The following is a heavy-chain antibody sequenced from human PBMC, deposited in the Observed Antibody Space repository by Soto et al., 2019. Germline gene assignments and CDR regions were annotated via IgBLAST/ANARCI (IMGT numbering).Heavy chain of an antibody. CDR1: GYTFTSYG. V-gene: IGHV1-18*01. CDR3: ARDRLSSSRATFDP. CDR2: ISAYNGNT. Sequence: GASVKVSCKASGYTFTSYGISWVRQALGQGLEWMGWISAYNGNTNYAQKLQGRVTMTTDTSTSTAYMELRSLRSDDTAVYYCARDRLSSSRATFDPWGHGTLVTVSS. D-gene: IGHD1-26*01. J-gene: IGHJ5*02.